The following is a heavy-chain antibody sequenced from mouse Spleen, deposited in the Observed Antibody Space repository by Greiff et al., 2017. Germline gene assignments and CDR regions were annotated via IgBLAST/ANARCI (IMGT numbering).Heavy chain of an antibody. CDR1: GFTFSSYG. J-gene: IGHJ1*03. CDR2: ISSGGSYT. CDR3: ARGFHYGSSSNWYFDV. V-gene: IGHV5-6*01. D-gene: IGHD1-1*01. Sequence: EVQRVESGGDLVKPGGSLKLSCAASGFTFSSYGMSWVRQTPDKRLEWVATISSGGSYTYYPDSVKGRFTISRDNAKNTLYLQMSSLKSEDTAMYYCARGFHYGSSSNWYFDVWGTGTTVTVSS.